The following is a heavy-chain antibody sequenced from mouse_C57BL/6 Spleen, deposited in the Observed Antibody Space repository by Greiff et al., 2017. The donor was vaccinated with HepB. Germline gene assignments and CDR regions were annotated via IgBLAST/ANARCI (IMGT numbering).Heavy chain of an antibody. CDR1: GYTFTTYP. V-gene: IGHV1-47*01. CDR2: FHPYNDDT. J-gene: IGHJ2*01. Sequence: VKLVESGAELVKPGASVKMSCKASGYTFTTYPIEWMKQNHGKSLEWIGNFHPYNDDTKYNEKFKGKATLTVEKSSSTVYLELSRLTSDDSAVYYCARSYYGSSYVPYFDYWGQGTTLTVSS. CDR3: ARSYYGSSYVPYFDY. D-gene: IGHD1-1*01.